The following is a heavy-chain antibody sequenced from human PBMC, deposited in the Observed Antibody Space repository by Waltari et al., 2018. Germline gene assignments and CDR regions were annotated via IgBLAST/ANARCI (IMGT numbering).Heavy chain of an antibody. CDR3: ATLGPYYYYYMDV. V-gene: IGHV4-34*02. CDR1: GGSFSEYY. Sequence: QVQLQQWGAGLLKPSETLSLTCAVYGGSFSEYYWTWIRQPPGKGLGWIGEINHSGSTNYNPSLQSRVTISVDTSKNQFSLKLTSVTAADTAVYYCATLGPYYYYYMDVWGKGTTVTVSS. J-gene: IGHJ6*03. CDR2: INHSGST. D-gene: IGHD3-16*01.